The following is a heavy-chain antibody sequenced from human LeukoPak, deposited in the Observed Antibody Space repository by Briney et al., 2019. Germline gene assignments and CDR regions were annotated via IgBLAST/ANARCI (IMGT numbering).Heavy chain of an antibody. J-gene: IGHJ6*02. CDR2: MNPNSGNT. CDR1: GYTFTSYD. Sequence: SASVKVSCKAAGYTFTSYDINWVRQATGQGLERMGWMNPNSGNTGYAQKFQGRVTMTRNTSISTAYMELSSLRSEDTDVYYCARGVRGVIIYYYGMDVWGHGTTVTVSS. D-gene: IGHD3-10*02. CDR3: ARGVRGVIIYYYGMDV. V-gene: IGHV1-8*01.